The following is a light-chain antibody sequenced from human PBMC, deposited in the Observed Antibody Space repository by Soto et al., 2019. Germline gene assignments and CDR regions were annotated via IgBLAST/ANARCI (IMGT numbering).Light chain of an antibody. Sequence: QSALTQPPSVSGSPGKSVTISCIGTSSDVGTYDRVSWYQAPPGTAPKLIIYEVTYRPSGVPDRFSGSKSGNTASLTISGLQAEDEADYFCCSYAASTTLLFGGGTKLTVL. CDR1: SSDVGTYDR. CDR3: CSYAASTTLL. V-gene: IGLV2-18*02. CDR2: EVT. J-gene: IGLJ2*01.